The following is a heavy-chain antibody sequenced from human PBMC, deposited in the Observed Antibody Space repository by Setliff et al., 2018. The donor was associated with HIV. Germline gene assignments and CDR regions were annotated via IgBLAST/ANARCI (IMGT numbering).Heavy chain of an antibody. CDR3: SRRRYCSFGDCRYLYYYFDS. CDR2: ISYSGNT. D-gene: IGHD2-15*01. Sequence: PSETLSLNCAVYGGSFSDYYWGWIRQPPGKGLEWIGSISYSGNTYYNPSLKSRVTISVDSTKNQFSLKLSSVTAADTAVYYCSRRRYCSFGDCRYLYYYFDSWGQGTLVTVSS. CDR1: GGSFSDYY. J-gene: IGHJ4*02. V-gene: IGHV4-39*01.